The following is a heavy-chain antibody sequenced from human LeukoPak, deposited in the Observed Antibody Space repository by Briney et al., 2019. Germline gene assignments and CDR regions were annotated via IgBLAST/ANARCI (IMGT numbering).Heavy chain of an antibody. CDR3: ARVAEATNWFDP. V-gene: IGHV1-46*01. Sequence: ASVKVSCKAPGYTFTSYYMHWVRQAPGQGLEWMGIINPSGGSTSYAQKFQGRVTMTRDTSTSTVYMELSSLRSEDTAVYYCARVAEATNWFDPWGQGTLVTVSS. CDR1: GYTFTSYY. CDR2: INPSGGST. J-gene: IGHJ5*02.